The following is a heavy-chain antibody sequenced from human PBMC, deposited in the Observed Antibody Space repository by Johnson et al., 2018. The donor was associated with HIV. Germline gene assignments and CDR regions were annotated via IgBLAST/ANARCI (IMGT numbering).Heavy chain of an antibody. Sequence: VQLVESGGGVVRPGGSLRLSCAAFGFTFDDYGMSWVRQAPEKGLEWVSGINWNGGSTGYADSVKGRFTISRDNSKNTLYLQMGSLRAEDMAVYYCARGGGVVGNAFDIWGQGTMVTVSS. CDR1: GFTFDDYG. CDR3: ARGGGVVGNAFDI. D-gene: IGHD1-26*01. J-gene: IGHJ3*02. V-gene: IGHV3-20*04. CDR2: INWNGGST.